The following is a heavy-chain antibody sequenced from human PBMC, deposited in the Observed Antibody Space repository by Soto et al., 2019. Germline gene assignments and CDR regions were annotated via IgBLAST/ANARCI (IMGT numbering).Heavy chain of an antibody. J-gene: IGHJ4*02. CDR2: ISSSSSYT. D-gene: IGHD2-15*01. Sequence: VGSLRLSCAASEFTFSDYYMSWIRQAPGKGLEWVSYISSSSSYTNYADSVKGRFTISRDNAKNSLYLQMNSLRAEDTAVYYCARVFEFYCSGGSCPGPFDYWGQGTLVTVSS. CDR3: ARVFEFYCSGGSCPGPFDY. V-gene: IGHV3-11*06. CDR1: EFTFSDYY.